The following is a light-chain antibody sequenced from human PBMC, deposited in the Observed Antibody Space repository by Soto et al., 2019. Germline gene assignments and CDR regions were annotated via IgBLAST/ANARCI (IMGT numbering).Light chain of an antibody. Sequence: EIVLTQSPATLTLSPGERATLSCRASQSVSSYLAWYQQKPGQAPRLLIYDASNRATGVPARFSGSGSGTNFTLTSSSLEPEDFAVYYCQQRSNWPRTFGQGTTLEI. CDR2: DAS. V-gene: IGKV3-11*01. J-gene: IGKJ2*01. CDR3: QQRSNWPRT. CDR1: QSVSSY.